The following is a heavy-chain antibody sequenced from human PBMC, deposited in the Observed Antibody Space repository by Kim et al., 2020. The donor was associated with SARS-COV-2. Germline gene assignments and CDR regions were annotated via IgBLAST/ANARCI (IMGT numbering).Heavy chain of an antibody. Sequence: GGSLRLSCVGSGFTFRTYAMTWVRQAPGKGLEWVSGVSGGGDSTHYADSVKGRFTSSRDNSKNTRYLQINSLRAEDTAVYYCGKEGRGDYVFYYYAMDVWGQGTTVTVSS. D-gene: IGHD4-17*01. CDR2: VSGGGDST. CDR1: GFTFRTYA. V-gene: IGHV3-23*01. J-gene: IGHJ6*02. CDR3: GKEGRGDYVFYYYAMDV.